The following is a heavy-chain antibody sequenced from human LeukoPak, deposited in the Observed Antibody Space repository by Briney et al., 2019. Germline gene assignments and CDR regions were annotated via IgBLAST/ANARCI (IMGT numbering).Heavy chain of an antibody. CDR1: SGSFSGYY. CDR2: INHSGST. V-gene: IGHV4-34*01. J-gene: IGHJ4*01. Sequence: PSETLSLTCAVYSGSFSGYYWSWIRQPPGKGLEWIGEINHSGSTNYNPSLKSRVTISVDTSKNQVSLKMSSVTAADTAVYYCAKSGGYGLIDYWGQGTLVTVSS. CDR3: AKSGGYGLIDY. D-gene: IGHD6-25*01.